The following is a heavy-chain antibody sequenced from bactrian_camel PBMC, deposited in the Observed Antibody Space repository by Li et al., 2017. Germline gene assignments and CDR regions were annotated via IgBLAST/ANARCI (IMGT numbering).Heavy chain of an antibody. CDR1: KDIRSTNC. D-gene: IGHD6*01. J-gene: IGHJ6*01. Sequence: VQLVESGGGSVQTGGSLRLSCEASKDIRSTNCVGWFRQAPGKKREGVAVVEADGTAYHADSVKGRFTVPKDKATLHLQMNSLKVEDTALYYCATDLPSWYWASDFGYWGQGTQVTVS. CDR2: VEADGTA. CDR3: ATDLPSWYWASDFGY. V-gene: IGHV3S53*01.